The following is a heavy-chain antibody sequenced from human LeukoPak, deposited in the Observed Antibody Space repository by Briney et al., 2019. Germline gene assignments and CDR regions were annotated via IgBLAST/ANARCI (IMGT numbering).Heavy chain of an antibody. CDR3: ARAGNFRCDY. CDR2: MNGDGSTI. J-gene: IGHJ4*02. Sequence: GGSLRLSCAGSGFTFSSSWIHWVRQGPGKRLVWVARMNGDGSTINYADSVKGRFTISRDNAKNTVYLQMSSLRDEDTAIFYCARAGNFRCDYWGQGTLVTVSS. D-gene: IGHD1-7*01. CDR1: GFTFSSSW. V-gene: IGHV3-74*01.